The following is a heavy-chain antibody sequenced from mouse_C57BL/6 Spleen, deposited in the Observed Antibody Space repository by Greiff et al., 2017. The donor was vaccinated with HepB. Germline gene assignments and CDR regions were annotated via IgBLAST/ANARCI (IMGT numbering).Heavy chain of an antibody. CDR1: GFTFSSYA. J-gene: IGHJ4*01. D-gene: IGHD1-1*01. V-gene: IGHV5-4*01. Sequence: EVQVVESGVGLVKPGGSLKLSCAASGFTFSSYAMSWVRQTPEKRLEWVATISDGGSYTYYPDNVKGRFTISRDNAKNNLYLQMSHLKSEDTAMYYCARGGNYGDAMDYWGQGTSVTVSS. CDR3: ARGGNYGDAMDY. CDR2: ISDGGSYT.